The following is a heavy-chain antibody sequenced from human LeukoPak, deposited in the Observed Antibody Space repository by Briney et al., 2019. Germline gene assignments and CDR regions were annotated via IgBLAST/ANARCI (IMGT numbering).Heavy chain of an antibody. J-gene: IGHJ4*02. CDR3: ARGRYSSGWAFDY. CDR2: INHSGST. D-gene: IGHD6-19*01. CDR1: GGSISSYY. V-gene: IGHV4-34*01. Sequence: PSETLSLTCTVSGGSISSYYWSWIRQPPGKGLEWIGEINHSGSTNYNPSLKSRVTISVDTSKNQFSLKLSSVTAADTAVYYCARGRYSSGWAFDYWGQGTLVTVSS.